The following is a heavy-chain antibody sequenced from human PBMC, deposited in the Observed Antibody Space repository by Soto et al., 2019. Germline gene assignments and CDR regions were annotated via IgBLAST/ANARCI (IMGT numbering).Heavy chain of an antibody. CDR1: GFAVSMYD. J-gene: IGHJ6*02. CDR2: IGTAGDT. Sequence: DVQLVESGGGLVQPGGSLRLSCAASGFAVSMYDMHWVRQVAGKGLEWVSAIGTAGDTLYAGSVKGRFSASRENAKNSLYLQMNSLRAGDTAVYYCARDKGLCSSASCPNKIYHFAMDVWGLGTTVIVSS. CDR3: ARDKGLCSSASCPNKIYHFAMDV. D-gene: IGHD2-2*01. V-gene: IGHV3-13*01.